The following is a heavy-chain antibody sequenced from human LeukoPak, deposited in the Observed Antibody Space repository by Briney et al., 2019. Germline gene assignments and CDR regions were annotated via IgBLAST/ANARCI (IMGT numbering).Heavy chain of an antibody. CDR3: ARSTYSGSSYDC. CDR2: ISGTGGTT. CDR1: GFTFTSYA. V-gene: IGHV3-23*01. Sequence: PGGSLRLSCAASGFTFTSYAMSWVRQAPGKGLEWVSGISGTGGTTYYADSVKGRFTISRDNAKNTLYLQMSSLRAEDTAVYYCARSTYSGSSYDCWGQGTLVTVSS. J-gene: IGHJ4*02. D-gene: IGHD1-26*01.